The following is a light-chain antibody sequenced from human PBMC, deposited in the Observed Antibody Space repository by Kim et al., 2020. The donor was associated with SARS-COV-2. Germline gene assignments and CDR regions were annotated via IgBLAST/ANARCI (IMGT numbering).Light chain of an antibody. Sequence: SSELTQDPAVSVALGQTVRITCQGDSLRSYYATWYQQKPGQAPILFIYGKNNRPSGIPDRFSGSSSGSTASLTITGTQAGDEADYYCNSRVSNDNFVFGG. CDR2: GKN. CDR3: NSRVSNDNFV. J-gene: IGLJ2*01. CDR1: SLRSYY. V-gene: IGLV3-19*01.